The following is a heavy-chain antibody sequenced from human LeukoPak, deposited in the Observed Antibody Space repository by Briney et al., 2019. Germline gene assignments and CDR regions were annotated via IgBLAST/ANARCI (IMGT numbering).Heavy chain of an antibody. Sequence: SGPALVKPTQTLTLTCTFSWFSLSTSGMRVSWIRKPPGKALEWLARIDWDDDKFYSTSLKTRLTISKDTSKNQVVLTMTNMDPVDTATYYCARCARGYSYGYFDYWGQGTLVTVSS. J-gene: IGHJ4*02. D-gene: IGHD5-18*01. V-gene: IGHV2-70*04. CDR1: WFSLSTSGMR. CDR3: ARCARGYSYGYFDY. CDR2: IDWDDDK.